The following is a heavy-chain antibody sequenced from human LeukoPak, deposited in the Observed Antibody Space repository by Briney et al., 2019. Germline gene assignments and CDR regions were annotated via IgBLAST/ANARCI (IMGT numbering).Heavy chain of an antibody. V-gene: IGHV3-9*01. Sequence: GGSLRLSCAGSRVTFDFYAVHWVRQAPGKGLEWVSGMTWSNGETAYADSVKGRFTISRDNAKNTVYLEMNSLSVEDTATYYCIRDFRSADLWGQGTLVTVTS. CDR1: RVTFDFYA. CDR3: IRDFRSADL. CDR2: MTWSNGET. J-gene: IGHJ5*02.